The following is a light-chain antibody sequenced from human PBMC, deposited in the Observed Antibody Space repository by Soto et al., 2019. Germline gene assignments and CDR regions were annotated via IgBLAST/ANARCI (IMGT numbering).Light chain of an antibody. Sequence: QSALTQPASVSGSPGQSITISCTGTSSDVGAYNYVSWYRQHPGKAPKLMIYEVTNRPSGVSNRSSGSKSGSTASLTISGLQAEDEADYYCSSYTSSSTIVFGGGTKLTVL. CDR1: SSDVGAYNY. J-gene: IGLJ3*02. V-gene: IGLV2-14*01. CDR2: EVT. CDR3: SSYTSSSTIV.